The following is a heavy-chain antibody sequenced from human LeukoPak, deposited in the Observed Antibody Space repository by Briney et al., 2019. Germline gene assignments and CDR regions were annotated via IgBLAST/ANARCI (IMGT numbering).Heavy chain of an antibody. V-gene: IGHV3-20*04. CDR3: AREDPVTLRYLDL. CDR1: GFTFDVYG. J-gene: IGHJ4*02. Sequence: PGGPLRPSCTPSGFTFDVYGMSWVRQPQGWGRDWVAGINWNGGSTTYADAVKGRVTISRHNGKNALYLHMNSLRDEDTALYYCAREDPVTLRYLDLWGQGTLVTVSS. CDR2: INWNGGST. D-gene: IGHD2-21*02.